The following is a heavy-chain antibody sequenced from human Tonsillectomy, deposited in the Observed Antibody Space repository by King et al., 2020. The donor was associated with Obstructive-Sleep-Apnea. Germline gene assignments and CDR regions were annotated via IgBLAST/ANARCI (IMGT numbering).Heavy chain of an antibody. J-gene: IGHJ4*02. CDR1: GFTFSSYW. CDR2: IKQDGSEK. V-gene: IGHV3-7*03. CDR3: ARLTYYYDSSGLYYFDY. Sequence: EVQLVESGGGLVQPGGSLRLSCAASGFTFSSYWMSWVRQAPGKGLEGVANIKQDGSEKYYVDSVKGRFTISRDNAKNSLYLQMNSLRAEDTAVYYCARLTYYYDSSGLYYFDYWGQGTLVTVSS. D-gene: IGHD3-22*01.